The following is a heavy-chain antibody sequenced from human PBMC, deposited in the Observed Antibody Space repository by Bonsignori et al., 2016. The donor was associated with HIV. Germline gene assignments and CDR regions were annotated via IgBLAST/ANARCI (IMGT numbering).Heavy chain of an antibody. Sequence: EVQLVESGGAVVQPGGSLRLSCATSGFIFDDYAMHWVRQTPGKGLEWVSFISWDGGSTHYSDSVKGRFTISRDNSKKSLYLQMSSLRPDDTALYFCAKDLRTFFYGLDVWGPRDYGHR. V-gene: IGHV3-43D*04. J-gene: IGHJ6*02. CDR2: ISWDGGST. CDR3: AKDLRTFFYGLDV. D-gene: IGHD2/OR15-2a*01. CDR1: GFIFDDYA.